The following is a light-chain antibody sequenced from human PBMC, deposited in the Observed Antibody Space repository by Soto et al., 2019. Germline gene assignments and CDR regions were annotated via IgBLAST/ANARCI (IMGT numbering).Light chain of an antibody. Sequence: SSELTQPPSVSVAPGQTARISCGGHNIGSKTVHWYQQMPGQAPVLVVYDDAHRPSGIPERFSGSNSGNTATLTISRVEAGDEAVYYCQVWDSASDQLYVFGTGTKVTVL. CDR1: NIGSKT. J-gene: IGLJ1*01. V-gene: IGLV3-21*02. CDR2: DDA. CDR3: QVWDSASDQLYV.